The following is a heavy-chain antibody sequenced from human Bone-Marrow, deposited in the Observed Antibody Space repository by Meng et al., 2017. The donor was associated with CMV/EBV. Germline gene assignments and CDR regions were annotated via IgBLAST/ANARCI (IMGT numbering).Heavy chain of an antibody. CDR1: GFTFSSYS. V-gene: IGHV3-21*01. CDR2: ISSSSSYI. CDR3: ARDRYQLLNNYYYYGMDF. J-gene: IGHJ6*02. D-gene: IGHD2-2*01. Sequence: GESLKISCAASGFTFSSYSMNWVRQAPGKGLEWVSSISSSSSYIYYADSVKGRFTISRDNAKNSLYLQMNSLRAEDTAVYYCARDRYQLLNNYYYYGMDFWGQGTTVTVSS.